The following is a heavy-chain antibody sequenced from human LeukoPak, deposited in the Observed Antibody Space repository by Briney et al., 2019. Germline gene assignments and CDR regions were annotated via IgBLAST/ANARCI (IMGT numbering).Heavy chain of an antibody. D-gene: IGHD2-15*01. J-gene: IGHJ4*02. Sequence: AGGSLRLSCAASGFTSNDYTMHWVRQAPGKGLEWVFLIRWDGGSTYYADSVKGRFTISRDNSKNPLYLQMNSLRTEDTALYYCAKPDSTTPEVYYFDYWGQGTLVTVSS. CDR2: IRWDGGST. V-gene: IGHV3-43*01. CDR3: AKPDSTTPEVYYFDY. CDR1: GFTSNDYT.